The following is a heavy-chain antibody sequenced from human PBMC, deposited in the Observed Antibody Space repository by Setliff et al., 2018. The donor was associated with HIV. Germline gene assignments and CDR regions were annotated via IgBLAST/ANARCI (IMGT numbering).Heavy chain of an antibody. CDR1: GFSFSSYE. J-gene: IGHJ3*01. CDR3: ARHYVWGSYRYNKGP. V-gene: IGHV4-34*01. Sequence: GSLRLSCAASGFSFSSYEMNWVRQPPGKGLEWIGEIYHSGSTNYNPSLKSHVTISIDRSKNQFSLKLSSVTAADTAVYYCARHYVWGSYRYNKGPWGQGTMVTVSS. D-gene: IGHD3-16*02. CDR2: IYHSGST.